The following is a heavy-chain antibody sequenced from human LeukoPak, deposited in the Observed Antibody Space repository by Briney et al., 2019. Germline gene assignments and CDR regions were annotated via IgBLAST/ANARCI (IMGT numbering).Heavy chain of an antibody. D-gene: IGHD3-10*01. V-gene: IGHV1-2*02. Sequence: GASVKVSCKASGYTFTGYYMHWVRQAPGQGLEWMGWINPNSGGTNYAQKFQGRVTMTRDTSINTAYMELSRLRSDDTAVYYCERDLMVRGPMDVWGKGTTVTVSS. CDR1: GYTFTGYY. CDR2: INPNSGGT. CDR3: ERDLMVRGPMDV. J-gene: IGHJ6*03.